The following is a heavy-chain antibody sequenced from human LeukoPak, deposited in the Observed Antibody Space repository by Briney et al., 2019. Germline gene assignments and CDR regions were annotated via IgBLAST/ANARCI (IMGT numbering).Heavy chain of an antibody. V-gene: IGHV4-59*06. CDR1: GGSISSYY. D-gene: IGHD3-10*01. CDR2: IYYSGST. CDR3: ARDVVRGVIML. J-gene: IGHJ4*02. Sequence: SETLSLTCAVSGGSISSYYWSWIRQPPGKGLEWIGYIYYSGSTYYNPSLKSRVTISVDTSKNQFSLKLSSVTAADTAVYYCARDVVRGVIMLWGQGTLVTVSS.